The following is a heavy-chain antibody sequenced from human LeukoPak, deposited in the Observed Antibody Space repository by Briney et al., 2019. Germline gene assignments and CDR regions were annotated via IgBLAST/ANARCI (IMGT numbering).Heavy chain of an antibody. V-gene: IGHV3-23*01. CDR2: ITSRGEST. D-gene: IGHD3-22*01. Sequence: GGSLRLSCAASGFTFSIYAMSWVRQAPGKGLQWVSSITSRGESTWYVDSVKGRFAITRDNSENTLHLQMHSLRAEDTAVYYCARDRPNYYGSDGHYYRRDGDYWGRGTLVSVSS. CDR1: GFTFSIYA. J-gene: IGHJ4*02. CDR3: ARDRPNYYGSDGHYYRRDGDY.